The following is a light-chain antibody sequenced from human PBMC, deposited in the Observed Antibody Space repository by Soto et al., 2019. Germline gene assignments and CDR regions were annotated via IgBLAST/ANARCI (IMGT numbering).Light chain of an antibody. V-gene: IGLV1-47*01. J-gene: IGLJ1*01. Sequence: QSVLTQPPSASGTPGQRVTISCSGSSSNIGSNYVYWYQQLPGTAPKLLMYRNNKRPSGVPDRFSGSKSGTSASLAISGLRSEDESDYYCAAWDERVMGSYVFGTGNKVTDL. CDR2: RNN. CDR1: SSNIGSNY. CDR3: AAWDERVMGSYV.